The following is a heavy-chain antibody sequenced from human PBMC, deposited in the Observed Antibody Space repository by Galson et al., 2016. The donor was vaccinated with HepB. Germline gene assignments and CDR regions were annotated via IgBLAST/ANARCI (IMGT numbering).Heavy chain of an antibody. V-gene: IGHV3-23*03. CDR2: IYNGGGST. D-gene: IGHD2-2*01. J-gene: IGHJ4*02. Sequence: SLRLSCAASGFTFSSFAMNWVRQAPGKGLEWVSLIYNGGGSTFYADSVKGRFTISRDNSKNTLYLQMNSLRADDTAVYYCANFRTSYGDYWGQGALVTVSS. CDR3: ANFRTSYGDY. CDR1: GFTFSSFA.